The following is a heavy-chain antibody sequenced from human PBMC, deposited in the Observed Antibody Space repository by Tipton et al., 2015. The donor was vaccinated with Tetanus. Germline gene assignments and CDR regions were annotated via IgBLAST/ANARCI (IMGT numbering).Heavy chain of an antibody. CDR3: ARIRTTVGYFDF. Sequence: TLSLTCAVSGYSISSGYYWGWIRQPPGKGLEWIGTIYHSGNTYYKPSLKSRVTISVDPPKNQFSLKLTSVTAADTAVYYCARIRTTVGYFDFWGQGTLVTVTS. CDR1: GYSISSGYY. CDR2: IYHSGNT. J-gene: IGHJ4*02. V-gene: IGHV4-38-2*01. D-gene: IGHD1-26*01.